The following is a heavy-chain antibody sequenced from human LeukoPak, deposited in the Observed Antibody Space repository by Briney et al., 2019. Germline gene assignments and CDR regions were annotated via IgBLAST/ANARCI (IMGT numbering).Heavy chain of an antibody. CDR3: AKDSSPLLGMTTGNFDY. Sequence: PGGSLRLSCAASGFTFSSYAMSWVRQAPGKGLEWVSAISGSGGSTYYAGSVKGRFAISRDNSKNTLYLQMNSLRAEDTAVYYCAKDSSPLLGMTTGNFDYWGQGTLVTVSS. CDR1: GFTFSSYA. D-gene: IGHD4-17*01. CDR2: ISGSGGST. V-gene: IGHV3-23*01. J-gene: IGHJ4*02.